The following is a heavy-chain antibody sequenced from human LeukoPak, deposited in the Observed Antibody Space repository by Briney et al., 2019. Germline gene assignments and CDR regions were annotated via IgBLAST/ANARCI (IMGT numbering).Heavy chain of an antibody. V-gene: IGHV1-18*01. D-gene: IGHD3-10*01. Sequence: ASVKVSCKASGYTFTSYGISWVRQAPGQGLEWMGWISVYNGNTNYAQKFQGRVTMTTDTSTSTAYMELRSLRSDDTAVYYCASRVSDYGSGSFESDAFDIWGQGTMVTVSS. CDR3: ASRVSDYGSGSFESDAFDI. J-gene: IGHJ3*02. CDR1: GYTFTSYG. CDR2: ISVYNGNT.